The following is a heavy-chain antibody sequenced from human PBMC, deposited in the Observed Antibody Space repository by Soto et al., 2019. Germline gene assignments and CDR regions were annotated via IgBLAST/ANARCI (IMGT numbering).Heavy chain of an antibody. D-gene: IGHD3-10*01. CDR3: ARDHVTRGHDY. CDR1: GYTFTSYA. CDR2: INAGNGNT. J-gene: IGHJ4*02. V-gene: IGHV1-3*01. Sequence: ASVKVSCKASGYTFTSYAMHWVRQAPGQRLEWMGWINAGNGNTKYSQKFQGRVTITRDTSASTAYMELSSLRSEDTAVHYCARDHVTRGHDYWGQGTLVTVSS.